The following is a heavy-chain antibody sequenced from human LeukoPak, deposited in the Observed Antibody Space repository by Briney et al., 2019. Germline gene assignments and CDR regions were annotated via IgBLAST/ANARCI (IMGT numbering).Heavy chain of an antibody. CDR3: AKVLAGEFDY. V-gene: IGHV3-23*01. J-gene: IGHJ4*02. Sequence: GGSLRLSCAASGFTFSGYAMSWVRQAPGKGLEWVSAIRGSGGSTYYADSVKGRFTISRDNSKNTLYLQMNSLRAEDTAVYYCAKVLAGEFDYWGQGTLVTVSS. CDR1: GFTFSGYA. CDR2: IRGSGGST. D-gene: IGHD2-8*02.